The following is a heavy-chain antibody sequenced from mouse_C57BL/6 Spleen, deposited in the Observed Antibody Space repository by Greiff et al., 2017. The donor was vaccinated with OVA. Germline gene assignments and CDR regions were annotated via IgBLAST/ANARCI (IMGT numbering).Heavy chain of an antibody. V-gene: IGHV1-82*01. CDR2: IYPGDGDT. J-gene: IGHJ2*01. Sequence: QVQLKQSGPELVKPGASVKISCKASGYAFSSSWMNWVKQRPGKGLEWIGRIYPGDGDTNYNGKFKGKATLTADKSSSTAYMQLSSLTSEDSAVYFCAIPDYYGSRGYFDYWGQGTTLTVSS. CDR3: AIPDYYGSRGYFDY. CDR1: GYAFSSSW. D-gene: IGHD1-1*01.